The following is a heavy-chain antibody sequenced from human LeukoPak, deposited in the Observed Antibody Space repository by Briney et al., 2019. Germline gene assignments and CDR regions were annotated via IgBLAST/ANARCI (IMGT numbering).Heavy chain of an antibody. CDR2: IIPIVGVA. D-gene: IGHD3-22*01. J-gene: IGHJ4*02. Sequence: SVKVSCKASGGIFSSYAISWVRQAPGQGLEWMGRIIPIVGVANYTQKFQGRVTITADKSTSTAFMELTSLRLEDTAVYYCARDSVFYGSRGYPLDYWGQGTLVTVSS. V-gene: IGHV1-69*04. CDR3: ARDSVFYGSRGYPLDY. CDR1: GGIFSSYA.